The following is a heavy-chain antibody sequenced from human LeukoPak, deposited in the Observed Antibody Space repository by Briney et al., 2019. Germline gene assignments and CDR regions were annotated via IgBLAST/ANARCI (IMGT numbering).Heavy chain of an antibody. CDR1: GFIFSTYS. CDR3: ARDTGGRGWFDP. D-gene: IGHD2-8*02. CDR2: ISSSSSSTI. V-gene: IGHV3-48*01. J-gene: IGHJ5*02. Sequence: PPGGSLRLSCAASGFIFSTYSMNWVRQAPGKGLEWVSYISSSSSSTIYYADSVKGRFTISRDNAKNSLYLQMNSLRAEDTAVYYCARDTGGRGWFDPWGQGTLVTVSS.